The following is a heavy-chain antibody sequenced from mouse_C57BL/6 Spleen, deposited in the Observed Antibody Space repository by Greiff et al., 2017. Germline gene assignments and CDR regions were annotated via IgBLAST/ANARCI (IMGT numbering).Heavy chain of an antibody. CDR2: INPNNGGT. D-gene: IGHD1-1*01. V-gene: IGHV1-26*01. Sequence: EVQLQQSGPELVKPGASVKISCKASGYTFTDYYMNWVKQSHGKSLEWIGDINPNNGGTSYNQKFKGKATLTVDKSSSTAYMELRSLTSEDSAVYYCARYTTVVADYFDYWGQGTTLTVSS. CDR1: GYTFTDYY. CDR3: ARYTTVVADYFDY. J-gene: IGHJ2*01.